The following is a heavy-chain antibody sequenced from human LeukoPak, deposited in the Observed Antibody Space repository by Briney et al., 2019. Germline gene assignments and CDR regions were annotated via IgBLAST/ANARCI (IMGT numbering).Heavy chain of an antibody. CDR2: IYYNGST. CDR3: ARRYSSGYYYEVGDAFDI. Sequence: SETLSLTCTVSGGSISSSSYYWGWIRQPPGKGLEWIGSIYYNGSTYYNPSLKSRVTISVDTSKNQFSLKLSSVTAADTAVYYCARRYSSGYYYEVGDAFDIWGQGTMVTVSS. V-gene: IGHV4-39*01. D-gene: IGHD3-22*01. J-gene: IGHJ3*02. CDR1: GGSISSSSYY.